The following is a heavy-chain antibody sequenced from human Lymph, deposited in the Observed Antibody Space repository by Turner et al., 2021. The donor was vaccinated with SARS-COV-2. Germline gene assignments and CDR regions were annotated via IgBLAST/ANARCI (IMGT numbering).Heavy chain of an antibody. CDR1: GYTFTSYD. CDR2: MNTNSGNT. J-gene: IGHJ6*02. D-gene: IGHD1-26*01. Sequence: QVQLVQSGAEVKNPGASVTVASKAPGYTFTSYDINWVRQATGQGLGWMGWMNTNSGNTGYEQKFQGRVTMTRNNSISTAYMGLSSLRSEDTAVYYCARGRYSGGGMDVWGQGTTVTVSS. V-gene: IGHV1-8*02. CDR3: ARGRYSGGGMDV.